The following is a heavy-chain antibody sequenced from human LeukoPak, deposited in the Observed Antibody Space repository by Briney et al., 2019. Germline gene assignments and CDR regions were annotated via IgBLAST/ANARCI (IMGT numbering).Heavy chain of an antibody. D-gene: IGHD2-21*02. CDR1: GFTFRGSW. CDR2: INSDGSIT. CDR3: TREGWGLDY. V-gene: IGHV3-74*01. J-gene: IGHJ4*02. Sequence: GGSLRLSCAASGFTFRGSWMHWVRQAPGKGLVWVSRINSDGSITNYADSARGRFTISRDNAKNTLYLQMSTLRAEDTAVYYCTREGWGLDYWGQGTLVTVSS.